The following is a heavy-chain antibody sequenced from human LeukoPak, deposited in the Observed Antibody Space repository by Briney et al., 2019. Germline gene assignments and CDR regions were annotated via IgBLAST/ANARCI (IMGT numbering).Heavy chain of an antibody. Sequence: GGSLRLSCAASEFTFSSYWMSWVRQAPGKGLEWVANIKQGGSEKYYVDSVKGRFTISRDNAKNSLYLQMNSLRAEDTALYYCAREYGDYGDYRDGYYFDYWGQGTLVTVSS. V-gene: IGHV3-7*01. J-gene: IGHJ4*02. CDR2: IKQGGSEK. D-gene: IGHD4-17*01. CDR3: AREYGDYGDYRDGYYFDY. CDR1: EFTFSSYW.